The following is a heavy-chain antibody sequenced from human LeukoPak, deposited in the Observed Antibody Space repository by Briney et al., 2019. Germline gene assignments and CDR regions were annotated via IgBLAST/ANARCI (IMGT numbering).Heavy chain of an antibody. CDR2: IIPIFGTA. CDR1: GGTFSSYA. J-gene: IGHJ3*02. CDR3: ATPGGTMVQGAWGARDAFDI. V-gene: IGHV1-69*06. Sequence: SVKVSCKASGGTFSSYAISWVRQAPGQGLEWMGGIIPIFGTANYAQKFQGRVTITADKSTSTAYMELGSLRSEDTAVYYCATPGGTMVQGAWGARDAFDIWGQGTMVTVSS. D-gene: IGHD3-10*01.